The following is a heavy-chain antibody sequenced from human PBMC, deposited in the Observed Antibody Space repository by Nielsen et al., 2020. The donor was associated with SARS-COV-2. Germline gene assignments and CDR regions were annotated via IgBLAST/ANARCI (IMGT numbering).Heavy chain of an antibody. CDR2: IWYDGSNK. CDR1: GFAFSRYG. J-gene: IGHJ6*03. CDR3: ARTTIFGGYMDV. V-gene: IGHV3-33*01. D-gene: IGHD3-3*01. Sequence: GGSLRLSCVASGFAFSRYGMHWVRQAPGKGLEWVAIIWYDGSNKYYGDSVKGRFTISRDNSKNTLYLQMNSLRAEDAAIYYCARTTIFGGYMDVWGKGTTVTVSS.